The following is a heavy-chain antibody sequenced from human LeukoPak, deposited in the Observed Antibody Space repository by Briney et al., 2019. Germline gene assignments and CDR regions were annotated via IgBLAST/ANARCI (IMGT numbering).Heavy chain of an antibody. Sequence: GGSLRLSCAASGFTFSSYSMNWVRQAPGKGLEWVSSISSSSSYIYYADSVKGRFTISRDNAKNSLYLQMNSLRAEDTAVYYCARDRDYYYDSSGYSPNDYWGQGTLVTVSS. D-gene: IGHD3-22*01. CDR2: ISSSSSYI. J-gene: IGHJ4*02. CDR1: GFTFSSYS. CDR3: ARDRDYYYDSSGYSPNDY. V-gene: IGHV3-21*01.